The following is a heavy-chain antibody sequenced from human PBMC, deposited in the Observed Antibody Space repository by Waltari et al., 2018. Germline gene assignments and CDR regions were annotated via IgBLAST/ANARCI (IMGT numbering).Heavy chain of an antibody. CDR3: ARADSSGWYGFDY. D-gene: IGHD6-19*01. CDR1: GCTVRANY. J-gene: IGHJ4*02. CDR2: IYAGGTT. V-gene: IGHV3-66*01. Sequence: EVQLVESGGALVQPGGSLRLPCAVSGCTVRANYVTWVRQVPGKGLEWLSVIYAGGTTFYADSVKDRFIVSRDNPKNTVYLQMNTLRPDDTAIYYCARADSSGWYGFDYWGQGTLVTVSS.